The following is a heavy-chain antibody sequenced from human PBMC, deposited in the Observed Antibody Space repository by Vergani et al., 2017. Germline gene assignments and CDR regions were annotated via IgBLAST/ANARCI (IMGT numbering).Heavy chain of an antibody. V-gene: IGHV1-18*01. D-gene: IGHD6-13*01. Sequence: QVHLVQSGGEVKKPGASVKVSCKASGYTFTHHGFTWVRQAPGQGLEWLGWISGYDGETKYAQKFQGRVTLTTDTSTTTAYMELRSLRSDDTAVYYCARDRSNSVVRHPVDDYWGQGTLVTVSS. CDR1: GYTFTHHG. J-gene: IGHJ4*02. CDR2: ISGYDGET. CDR3: ARDRSNSVVRHPVDDY.